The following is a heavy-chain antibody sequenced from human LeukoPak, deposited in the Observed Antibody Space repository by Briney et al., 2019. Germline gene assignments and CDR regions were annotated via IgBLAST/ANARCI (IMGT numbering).Heavy chain of an antibody. Sequence: ASVNVSCKASGYTFTGYYMHWVRQAPGQGLEWMGRINPKSGGTNYAQKFQGRVTMTRDTSISTAYMEMSRLRYDDTALYYCASGEGQLPTDYWGQGTLVTVSS. D-gene: IGHD3-10*01. CDR1: GYTFTGYY. V-gene: IGHV1-2*06. CDR2: INPKSGGT. J-gene: IGHJ4*02. CDR3: ASGEGQLPTDY.